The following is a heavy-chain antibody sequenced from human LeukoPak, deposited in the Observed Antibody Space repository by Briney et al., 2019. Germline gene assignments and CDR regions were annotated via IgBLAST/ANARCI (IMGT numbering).Heavy chain of an antibody. D-gene: IGHD3-10*01. CDR2: ISGSGGST. CDR1: GFTFSSYA. V-gene: IGHV3-23*01. Sequence: SGGSLRLSCAASGFTFSSYAMSGVRQAPGKGLEWVSAISGSGGSTYYADSVKGRFTISRDNSKNTLYLQMNSLRAEDTAVYYCAKDPIGLELLWFGELFGYFDYWGQGTLVTVSS. CDR3: AKDPIGLELLWFGELFGYFDY. J-gene: IGHJ4*02.